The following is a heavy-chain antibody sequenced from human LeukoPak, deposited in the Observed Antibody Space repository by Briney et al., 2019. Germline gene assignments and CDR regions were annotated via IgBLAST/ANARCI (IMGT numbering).Heavy chain of an antibody. Sequence: PSETLSLTCAVYGGSFSGYYWSWIRQPPGKGLEWIGEINHSGSTNYNPSLKSRVTISVDTSKNQFSLKLSSVTAADTAVYYCARAGRYYDSSGYGLWGQGTLVTVSS. V-gene: IGHV4-34*01. J-gene: IGHJ4*02. D-gene: IGHD3-22*01. CDR1: GGSFSGYY. CDR3: ARAGRYYDSSGYGL. CDR2: INHSGST.